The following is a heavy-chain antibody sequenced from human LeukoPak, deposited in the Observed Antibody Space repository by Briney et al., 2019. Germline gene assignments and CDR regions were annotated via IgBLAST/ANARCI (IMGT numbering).Heavy chain of an antibody. V-gene: IGHV4-30-4*08. CDR2: IYYSGSA. D-gene: IGHD3-10*01. CDR3: ARTVALKYDSGSYHDY. J-gene: IGHJ4*02. CDR1: DGSISSGDYF. Sequence: SQTLSLTCTVSDGSISSGDYFWSWIRQPPGEGLEWIGYIYYSGSAYYNPSLKSRITISVDTSKNQFSLNLSSVTVADTAVYYCARTVALKYDSGSYHDYWGQGTLVTVSS.